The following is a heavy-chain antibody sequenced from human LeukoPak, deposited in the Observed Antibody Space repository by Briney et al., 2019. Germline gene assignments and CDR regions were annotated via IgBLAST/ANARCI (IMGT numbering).Heavy chain of an antibody. CDR3: AREDKVVPAALGPYNWFDP. J-gene: IGHJ5*02. CDR1: GFTFSSYW. V-gene: IGHV3-7*01. CDR2: IKQDGSEK. D-gene: IGHD2-2*01. Sequence: PGGSLRLSCAASGFTFSSYWMSWVRQAPGKGLEWVANIKQDGSEKYYVDSVKGRFTISRDNAKNSLYLQMNSPRAEDTAVYYCAREDKVVPAALGPYNWFDPWGQGTLVTVSS.